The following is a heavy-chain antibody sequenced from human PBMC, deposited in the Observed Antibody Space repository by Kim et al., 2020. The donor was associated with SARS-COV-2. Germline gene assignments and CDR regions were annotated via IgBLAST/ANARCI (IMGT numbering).Heavy chain of an antibody. CDR1: GFTFSSYG. D-gene: IGHD3-3*01. Sequence: GGSLRLSCAASGFTFSSYGMHWVRQAPGKGLEWVAVISYDGSNKYYADSVKGRFTISRDNSKNTLDLQMNSLRAEDTAVYYCAKETTTYYDFWSGYFYFDYWGPGALLAGSS. V-gene: IGHV3-30*18. J-gene: IGHJ4*02. CDR3: AKETTTYYDFWSGYFYFDY. CDR2: ISYDGSNK.